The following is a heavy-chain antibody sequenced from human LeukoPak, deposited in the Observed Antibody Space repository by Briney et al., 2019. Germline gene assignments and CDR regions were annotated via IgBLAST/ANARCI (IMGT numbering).Heavy chain of an antibody. CDR1: GFTFSDYC. V-gene: IGHV3-11*04. Sequence: GGSLRLSCAASGFTFSDYCMSWIRQAPGKGLEWVSYISSSGSTIYYADSVKGRFTISRDNAKNSLYLQMNSLRAEDTAVYYCARDNWIEAHYFDYWGQGTLVTVSS. CDR3: ARDNWIEAHYFDY. D-gene: IGHD1-20*01. CDR2: ISSSGSTI. J-gene: IGHJ4*02.